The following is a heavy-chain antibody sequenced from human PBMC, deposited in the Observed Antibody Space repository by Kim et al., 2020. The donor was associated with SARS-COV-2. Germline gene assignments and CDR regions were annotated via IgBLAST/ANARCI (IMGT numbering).Heavy chain of an antibody. J-gene: IGHJ4*02. V-gene: IGHV3-48*03. Sequence: YYADSGGGPFNISRDNDKNSLYLQMNSLRAEDTAVYYCARGPNYSPFDYWGQGTLVTVSS. CDR3: ARGPNYSPFDY. D-gene: IGHD4-4*01.